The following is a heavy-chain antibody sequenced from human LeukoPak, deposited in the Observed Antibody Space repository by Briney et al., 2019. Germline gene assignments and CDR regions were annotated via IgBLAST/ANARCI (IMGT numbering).Heavy chain of an antibody. CDR2: INSDGSST. CDR3: ARGSPTVTTGYYYYYMDV. D-gene: IGHD4-17*01. J-gene: IGHJ6*03. V-gene: IGHV3-74*01. CDR1: GFTFSSYW. Sequence: GGSLRLSCAASGFTFSSYWMHWVRQAPGKGLVWVSRINSDGSSTSYADSVKGRFTISRDNAKNTLYLQMNSLRAEDTAVYYCARGSPTVTTGYYYYYMDVWGKGTTVTISS.